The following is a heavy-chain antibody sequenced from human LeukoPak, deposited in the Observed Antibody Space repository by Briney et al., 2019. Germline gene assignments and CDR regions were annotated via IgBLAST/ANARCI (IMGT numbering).Heavy chain of an antibody. Sequence: GGSLRLSCAASGFTFSGYIMNWVRQAPGKGLEWVSFISSTSNTIYYADSVKGRFTVSRDNAKNSPYLQMNSLRAEDTAVYYCAGDQWLDYWGQGTLVTVSS. D-gene: IGHD6-19*01. J-gene: IGHJ4*02. V-gene: IGHV3-48*01. CDR2: ISSTSNTI. CDR1: GFTFSGYI. CDR3: AGDQWLDY.